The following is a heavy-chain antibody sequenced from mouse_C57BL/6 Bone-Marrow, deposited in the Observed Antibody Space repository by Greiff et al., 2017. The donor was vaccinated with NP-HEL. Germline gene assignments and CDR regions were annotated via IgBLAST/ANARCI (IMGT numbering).Heavy chain of an antibody. D-gene: IGHD4-1*01. J-gene: IGHJ2*01. CDR1: GYTFTSYG. Sequence: QVQLKESGAELARPGASVKLSCKASGYTFTSYGISWVKQRTGQGLEWIGEIYPRSGNTYYNEKFKGKATLTADKSSSKAYMELRSLTSEDSAVYFCARSLGLKYYFDYWGQGTTLTVSS. CDR3: ARSLGLKYYFDY. CDR2: IYPRSGNT. V-gene: IGHV1-81*01.